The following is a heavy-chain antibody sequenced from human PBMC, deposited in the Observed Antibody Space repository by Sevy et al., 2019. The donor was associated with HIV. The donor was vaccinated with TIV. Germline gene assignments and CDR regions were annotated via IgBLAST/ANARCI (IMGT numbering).Heavy chain of an antibody. V-gene: IGHV1-69*13. J-gene: IGHJ3*02. Sequence: ASVKVSCKASGGTFSSYAISWVRQAPGQGLEWMGRIIPIFGTANYAQKFQGRVTITADESTSTAYMELSSLGSEDTAVYYCARDSLLYCGGDCYSDDAFDIWGQGTMVTVSS. CDR2: IIPIFGTA. D-gene: IGHD2-21*02. CDR1: GGTFSSYA. CDR3: ARDSLLYCGGDCYSDDAFDI.